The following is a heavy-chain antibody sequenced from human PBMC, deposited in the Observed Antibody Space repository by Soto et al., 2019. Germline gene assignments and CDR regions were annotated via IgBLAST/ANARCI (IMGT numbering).Heavy chain of an antibody. V-gene: IGHV3-30*18. D-gene: IGHD1-26*01. J-gene: IGHJ4*02. Sequence: QVQLVESGGGVVQPGRSLRLCWVASGFTFSSYGMHWVRQAPGKGLEWVAIISYDGSNTYYADSVKGRFTISRDNSKNTLYLQMNSLRAEDTSVYYCAKEGGLSGSYYISSSYYFDYWGQGTLVTVSS. CDR3: AKEGGLSGSYYISSSYYFDY. CDR1: GFTFSSYG. CDR2: ISYDGSNT.